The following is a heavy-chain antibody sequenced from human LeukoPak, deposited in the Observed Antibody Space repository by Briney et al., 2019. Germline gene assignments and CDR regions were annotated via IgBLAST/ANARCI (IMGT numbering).Heavy chain of an antibody. D-gene: IGHD1-7*01. Sequence: VKVSCKASGGTFSSYAISWVRQAPGQGLEWMGEIIPIFGTANYAQKFQGRVTITTDESTSTAYMELSSLRSEDTAVYYCARVVQLELYYYYYMDVWGKGTTVTVSS. V-gene: IGHV1-69*05. CDR1: GGTFSSYA. CDR2: IIPIFGTA. CDR3: ARVVQLELYYYYYMDV. J-gene: IGHJ6*03.